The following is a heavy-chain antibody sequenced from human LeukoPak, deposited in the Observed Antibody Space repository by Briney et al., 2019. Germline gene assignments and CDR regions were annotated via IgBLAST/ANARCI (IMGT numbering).Heavy chain of an antibody. J-gene: IGHJ4*02. CDR3: ARDPSIVVVPAAIDY. Sequence: GASVKVSCKASGYTFTGYYMHWVRQAPGQGLEWMGWINPNSGGTNYAQKFQGRVTMTRDTSISTAYMELSRLRSDDTAVYYCARDPSIVVVPAAIDYWGQGPLVTVSS. V-gene: IGHV1-2*02. CDR2: INPNSGGT. CDR1: GYTFTGYY. D-gene: IGHD2-2*01.